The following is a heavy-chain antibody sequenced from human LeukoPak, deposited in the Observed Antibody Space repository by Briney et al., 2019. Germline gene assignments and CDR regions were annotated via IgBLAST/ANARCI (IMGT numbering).Heavy chain of an antibody. J-gene: IGHJ5*02. CDR3: AKDRPWFDP. V-gene: IGHV3-30*18. Sequence: GGSLRLSCAASGFTFSSYVMHWVPQAPGKGLEWVAVISYDGSNKYYADSVKGRFTISRDNSKNTLYLQMNSLRAEDTAVYYCAKDRPWFDPWGQGTLVTVSS. CDR2: ISYDGSNK. CDR1: GFTFSSYV.